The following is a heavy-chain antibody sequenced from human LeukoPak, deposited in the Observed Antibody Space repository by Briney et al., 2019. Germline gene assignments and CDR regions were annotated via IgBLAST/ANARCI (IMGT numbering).Heavy chain of an antibody. CDR3: AKDWDYYDSSGPGFDY. D-gene: IGHD3-22*01. V-gene: IGHV3-11*04. Sequence: GGSLRLSCAASGFTVSSNYMSWVRQAPGKGLEWVSYISSSGSTIYYADSVKGRLTISRDNAKNSLYLQMNSLRAEDTAVYYCAKDWDYYDSSGPGFDYWGQGTLVTVSS. CDR2: ISSSGSTI. CDR1: GFTVSSNY. J-gene: IGHJ4*02.